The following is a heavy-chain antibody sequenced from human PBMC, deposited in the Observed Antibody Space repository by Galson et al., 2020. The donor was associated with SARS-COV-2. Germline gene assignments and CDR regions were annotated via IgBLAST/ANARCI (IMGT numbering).Heavy chain of an antibody. V-gene: IGHV4-39*01. D-gene: IGHD2-21*02. J-gene: IGHJ5*02. CDR1: GDSISSSNYY. Sequence: SETLSLTCTVSGDSISSSNYYWGWIRQPPGKGLEWIANIFYSGSTYYNPSLKSRVATSIDTSRNQFSLRLTSVTAADTAVYYCVRHEGYCGGDCWGWFGPWGQGTLVTVSS. CDR2: IFYSGST. CDR3: VRHEGYCGGDCWGWFGP.